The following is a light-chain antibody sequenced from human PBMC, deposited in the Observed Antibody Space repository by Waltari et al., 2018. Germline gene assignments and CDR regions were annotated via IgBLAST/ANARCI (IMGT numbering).Light chain of an antibody. CDR2: KDR. Sequence: SYELTQPPSVSVSPGQTARITCSGDALPKQYAYWYQQKPGQAPVLVLYKDRERPSGIPERFAGPSSGTTVTLTISGVQAEDEADYYCQSADSSGTSVVFGGGTKLTVL. V-gene: IGLV3-25*03. CDR3: QSADSSGTSVV. J-gene: IGLJ2*01. CDR1: ALPKQY.